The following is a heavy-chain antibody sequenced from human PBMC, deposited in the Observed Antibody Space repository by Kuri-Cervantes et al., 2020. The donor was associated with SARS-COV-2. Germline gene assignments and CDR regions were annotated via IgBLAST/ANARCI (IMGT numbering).Heavy chain of an antibody. V-gene: IGHV4-34*01. Sequence: SETLSLTCTVVDGSFRGYYWGWIRQPPGKRLEWLGASDHSGGTSYSPSLKSRVTMSLDTAKNEFSLKLSSVTAADTAVYYCARVAAAGTIDYWGQGTLVTVSS. J-gene: IGHJ4*02. D-gene: IGHD6-13*01. CDR3: ARVAAAGTIDY. CDR1: DGSFRGYY. CDR2: SDHSGGT.